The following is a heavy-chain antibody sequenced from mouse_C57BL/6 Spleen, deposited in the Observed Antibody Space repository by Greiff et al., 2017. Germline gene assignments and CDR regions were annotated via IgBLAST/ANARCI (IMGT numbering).Heavy chain of an antibody. J-gene: IGHJ1*03. CDR2: INPSSGYT. CDR3: ARGDDGSSYKYFDV. CDR1: GYTFTSYR. D-gene: IGHD1-1*01. Sequence: VQVVESGAELAKPGASVKLSCKASGYTFTSYRMHWVKQRPGQGLEWIGYINPSSGYTKYYQKFKDKATLTADKASSTAYMQLSSLTYEDAAVYYCARGDDGSSYKYFDVWGTGTTVTVSA. V-gene: IGHV1-7*01.